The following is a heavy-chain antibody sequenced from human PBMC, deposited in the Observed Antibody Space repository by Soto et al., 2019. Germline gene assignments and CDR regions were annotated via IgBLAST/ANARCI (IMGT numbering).Heavy chain of an antibody. Sequence: EMQLAESGGGLVQPGRSLRLSCAASGFIFDDYAMHWVRQSPGKGLEWVSGISWNSGRVGYAASVKGRFTISRDNAKNSLFQQMNSLRGEDTAFYHCVKDAFSGLSSAEFNGDYWGQGTLVTVSS. V-gene: IGHV3-9*01. CDR2: ISWNSGRV. CDR1: GFIFDDYA. J-gene: IGHJ4*02. D-gene: IGHD3-3*02. CDR3: VKDAFSGLSSAEFNGDY.